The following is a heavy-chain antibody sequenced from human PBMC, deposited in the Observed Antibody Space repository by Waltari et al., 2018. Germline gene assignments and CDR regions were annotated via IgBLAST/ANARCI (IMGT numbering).Heavy chain of an antibody. J-gene: IGHJ5*01. CDR1: GYISGDYA. Sequence: VQPGRSLRLSCRGSGYISGDYAVSWFRQAPGKGLEWIGFVRSNIYGGVAEYAASVTGRFTITRDDDDNIAYLQMDSLRREDTAVYYCARESSGNIGWFDSWGRGTLVTVSS. D-gene: IGHD2-15*01. V-gene: IGHV3-49*03. CDR3: ARESSGNIGWFDS. CDR2: VRSNIYGGVA.